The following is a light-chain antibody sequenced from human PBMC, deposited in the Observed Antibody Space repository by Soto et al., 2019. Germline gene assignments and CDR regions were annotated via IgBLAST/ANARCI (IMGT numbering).Light chain of an antibody. V-gene: IGKV3-11*01. Sequence: ETVLTQSPATLSLSPGERATLSCRASQSVRSNLAWYQHKPGQAPRLLIYDASNRATGISGRFSGSGSGTDFTFTISNLEPEDFAVYYCQQRDNWPWTFGQGAKVEIK. CDR1: QSVRSN. J-gene: IGKJ1*01. CDR2: DAS. CDR3: QQRDNWPWT.